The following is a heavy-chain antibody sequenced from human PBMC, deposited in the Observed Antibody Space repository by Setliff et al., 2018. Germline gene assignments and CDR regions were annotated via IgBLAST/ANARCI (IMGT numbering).Heavy chain of an antibody. CDR3: ARDGYCSSISCYAPDY. J-gene: IGHJ4*02. V-gene: IGHV3-48*01. D-gene: IGHD2-2*03. Sequence: GESLKISCAASGFTFSSYSMNWVRQAPGKGLEWISYISSSSSTIYYADSVKGRFTISRDNAKNSLYLQMNSLRAEDTAVYYCARDGYCSSISCYAPDYWGQGTLVTVSS. CDR1: GFTFSSYS. CDR2: ISSSSSTI.